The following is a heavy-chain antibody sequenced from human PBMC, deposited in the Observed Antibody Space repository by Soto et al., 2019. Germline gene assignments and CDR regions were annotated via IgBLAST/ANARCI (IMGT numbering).Heavy chain of an antibody. CDR3: ARTRPYSSGWTHFDH. J-gene: IGHJ4*02. D-gene: IGHD6-19*01. Sequence: ASVKVSCKASGYTFTSYYMHWVRQAPGQGLEWMGIINPSGGSTSYAQKFQGRVTMTRYTSTSTVYMERSSLRSEDTAVYYCARTRPYSSGWTHFDHWGQGTLVTVSS. V-gene: IGHV1-46*03. CDR2: INPSGGST. CDR1: GYTFTSYY.